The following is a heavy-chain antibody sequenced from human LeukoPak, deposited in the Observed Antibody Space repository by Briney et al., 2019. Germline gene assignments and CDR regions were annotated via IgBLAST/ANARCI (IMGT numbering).Heavy chain of an antibody. CDR3: ARVGSSGWYGSLDY. D-gene: IGHD6-19*01. CDR1: GFTFSSYA. Sequence: GGSQRLSCAASGFTFSSYAMHWVRQAPGKGLEWVAVISYDGSNKCYADSVKGRFTISRDNSKNTLYLQMNSLRAEDTAVYYCARVGSSGWYGSLDYWGQGTLVTVSS. CDR2: ISYDGSNK. V-gene: IGHV3-30-3*01. J-gene: IGHJ4*02.